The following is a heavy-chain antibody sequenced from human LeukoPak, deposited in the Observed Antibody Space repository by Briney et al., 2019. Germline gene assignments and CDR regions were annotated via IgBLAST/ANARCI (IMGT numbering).Heavy chain of an antibody. CDR1: GFTFSDYY. Sequence: GGSLRLSCAASGFTFSDYYMSWIRQAPGKGLEWVSYISSSGSTIYYADSVKGRFTISRDNAKNSLYLQMNSLRAEDTAVYYCTSPSTTVPTGKNWGQGTLVTVSS. D-gene: IGHD4-17*01. CDR2: ISSSGSTI. J-gene: IGHJ4*02. CDR3: TSPSTTVPTGKN. V-gene: IGHV3-11*01.